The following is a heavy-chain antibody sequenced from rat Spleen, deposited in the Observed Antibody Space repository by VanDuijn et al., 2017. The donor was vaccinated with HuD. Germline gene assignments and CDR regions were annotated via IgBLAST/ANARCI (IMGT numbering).Heavy chain of an antibody. V-gene: IGHV5-31*01. D-gene: IGHD1-2*01. CDR2: ITNTGRNT. CDR1: GFTFNNYW. Sequence: EVQLMESGGGLVQPGRSLKLSCVASGFTFNNYWMTWIRQAPGKGLEWVASITNTGRNTYYPDSVKGRFTISRDTAENTLYLQMNSLRSEDTATYYCARPHSSLYVMDAWGQGASVTVSS. J-gene: IGHJ4*01. CDR3: ARPHSSLYVMDA.